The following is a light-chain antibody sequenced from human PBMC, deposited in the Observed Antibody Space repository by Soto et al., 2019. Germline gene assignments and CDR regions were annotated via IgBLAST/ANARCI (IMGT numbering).Light chain of an antibody. Sequence: QSVLTQPASVTGSPEQSITISCTGTSSDVGGYNYVSWYQQHPGKAPKLMIYDVSNRPSGVSNRFSGSKSGNTASLTISGLQAEDEADYYCSSYTSISLYVFGTGTKLTVL. V-gene: IGLV2-14*01. CDR1: SSDVGGYNY. J-gene: IGLJ1*01. CDR3: SSYTSISLYV. CDR2: DVS.